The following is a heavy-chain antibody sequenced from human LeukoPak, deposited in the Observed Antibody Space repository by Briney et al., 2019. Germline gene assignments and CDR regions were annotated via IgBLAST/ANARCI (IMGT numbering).Heavy chain of an antibody. J-gene: IGHJ4*02. CDR1: GFTFSSYW. Sequence: EGSLRLSCVATGFTFSSYWMHWVRQAPGKGLVWVSRINTDGSSISYADSVKGRFTISRDNAKNTLYMQMNGLRAEDTAVYYCARGAVAGNFDLRGQGTLVTVSS. V-gene: IGHV3-74*01. CDR2: INTDGSSI. CDR3: ARGAVAGNFDL. D-gene: IGHD6-19*01.